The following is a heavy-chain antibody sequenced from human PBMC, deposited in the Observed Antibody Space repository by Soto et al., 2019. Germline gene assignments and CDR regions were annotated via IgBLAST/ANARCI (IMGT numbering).Heavy chain of an antibody. CDR1: GDSITSGGYY. J-gene: IGHJ4*02. D-gene: IGHD1-1*01. V-gene: IGHV4-31*03. CDR3: ARTQAGYVSGIDY. Sequence: QVQLQESGPGLVKPSQTLSLTCTVTGDSITSGGYYWSWIRQHPGKGLEWLGYIYGSGGSGSTLYNPSLKSRITITVDTYKTQFSLNLSSVTSADTAVYFCARTQAGYVSGIDYWGQGTMVTVSS. CDR2: IYGSGGSGST.